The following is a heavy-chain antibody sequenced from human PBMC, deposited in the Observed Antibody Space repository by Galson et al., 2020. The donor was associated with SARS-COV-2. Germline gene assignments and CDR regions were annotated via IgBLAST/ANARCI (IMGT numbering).Heavy chain of an antibody. CDR2: ISYDGSNK. CDR3: ARTSGYFYGMDV. J-gene: IGHJ6*02. Sequence: GESLKISCAASGFTFSTYAMHWVRQAPGKGLEWVAVISYDGSNKYYADSVKGRFTISRDNSKKTVYLQMNSLRAEDTAMYYCARTSGYFYGMDVWGQGTTVTVSS. V-gene: IGHV3-30*04. D-gene: IGHD1-26*01. CDR1: GFTFSTYA.